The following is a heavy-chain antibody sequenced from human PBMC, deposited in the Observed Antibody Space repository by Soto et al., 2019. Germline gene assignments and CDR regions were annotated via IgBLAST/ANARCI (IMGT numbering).Heavy chain of an antibody. J-gene: IGHJ6*03. V-gene: IGHV3-7*01. CDR2: IKQDGSEE. CDR3: ASLYCSTTRSYMDV. D-gene: IGHD2-2*01. CDR1: GFTFSSYW. Sequence: GGSLRLSCAASGFTFSSYWMSWVRQAPGKGLEWVANIKQDGSEEYYVDSVKGRFTISRDNARDSLYLQMNSLRAEDTAVFYCASLYCSTTRSYMDVWGKGTTVTVSS.